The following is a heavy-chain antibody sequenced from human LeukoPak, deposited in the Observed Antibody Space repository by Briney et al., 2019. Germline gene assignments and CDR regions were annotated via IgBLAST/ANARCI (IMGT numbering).Heavy chain of an antibody. D-gene: IGHD3-22*01. CDR1: GFTFSSYS. J-gene: IGHJ4*02. CDR3: ARRIVGGGRYLDS. CDR2: ISGGSST. V-gene: IGHV3-23*01. Sequence: GGSLRLSCAASGFTFSSYSMTWVRQAPGKGLEWVSGISGGSSTYYADSVKGRFTISRDNSKDTLYLQLNSLRAEDTAVYHCARRIVGGGRYLDSWGQGTLVAVSS.